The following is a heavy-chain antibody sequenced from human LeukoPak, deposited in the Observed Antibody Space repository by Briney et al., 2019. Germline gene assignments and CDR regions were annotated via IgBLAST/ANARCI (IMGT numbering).Heavy chain of an antibody. CDR1: GGSISSGGYY. D-gene: IGHD2-2*01. V-gene: IGHV4-31*03. Sequence: PSGTLSLTCTVSGGSISSGGYYWSWIRQHPGKGLEWIGYIYYSGSTYYNPSLKSRVTISVDTSKNQFSLKLSSVTAADTAVYYCARDSKYCSSTSCYRYYYYMDVWGKGTTVTVSS. CDR2: IYYSGST. J-gene: IGHJ6*03. CDR3: ARDSKYCSSTSCYRYYYYMDV.